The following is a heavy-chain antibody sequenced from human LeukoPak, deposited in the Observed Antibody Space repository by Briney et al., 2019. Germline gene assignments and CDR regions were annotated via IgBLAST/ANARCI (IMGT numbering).Heavy chain of an antibody. CDR2: ISGSGGST. Sequence: GGSLRLSCAASGFTFSSYAMSWVRQAPGKGLEWVSAISGSGGSTYYADSVKGRFTISRDNSKNTLYLQMNSLRAEDTAVYYCAKDLLRYYYDSSGYMRVDYWGQGTLVTASS. J-gene: IGHJ4*02. CDR3: AKDLLRYYYDSSGYMRVDY. V-gene: IGHV3-23*01. CDR1: GFTFSSYA. D-gene: IGHD3-22*01.